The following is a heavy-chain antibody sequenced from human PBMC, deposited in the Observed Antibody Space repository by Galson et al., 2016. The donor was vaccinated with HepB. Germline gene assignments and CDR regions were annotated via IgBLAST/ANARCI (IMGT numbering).Heavy chain of an antibody. CDR2: IYSGGDT. CDR3: ARVRDYDAFAI. Sequence: SLRLSCAASGFTVSSKYMSWVRQAPGKGLEWVSLIYSGGDTYYANSVKGRFTISRDNSKNTLYLQMNSLRAEDTALYYCARVRDYDAFAIWGQGTMVTVSS. V-gene: IGHV3-53*01. D-gene: IGHD3-16*01. J-gene: IGHJ3*02. CDR1: GFTVSSKY.